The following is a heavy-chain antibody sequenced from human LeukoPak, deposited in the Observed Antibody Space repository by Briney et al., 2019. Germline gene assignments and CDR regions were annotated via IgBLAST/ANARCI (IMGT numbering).Heavy chain of an antibody. J-gene: IGHJ4*02. Sequence: GGSLRLSCAASGFTFSSNYMSWVRQAPGKGLEWVSVIYSGGGTYYADSVKGRFTSSRDNSKNTVYLQMNSLRAEDTAVYYCARASFWFDYSGYYFDYWGQGTLVTVSS. V-gene: IGHV3-66*01. CDR1: GFTFSSNY. CDR2: IYSGGGT. D-gene: IGHD2-15*01. CDR3: ARASFWFDYSGYYFDY.